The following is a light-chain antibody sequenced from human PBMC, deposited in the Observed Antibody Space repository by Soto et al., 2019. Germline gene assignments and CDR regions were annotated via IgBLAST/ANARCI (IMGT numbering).Light chain of an antibody. J-gene: IGLJ1*01. CDR1: SSNVGGNP. CDR3: QSYDNSLSAYV. V-gene: IGLV1-44*01. CDR2: TNT. Sequence: QSVLTQPPSASGTPGQRVTISCSGSSSNVGGNPVNWYQHVPTTAPKLLIYTNTQRPSGVPDRFSGSKSGTSASLAISGLQSEDEADYYCQSYDNSLSAYVFGTGTKVTVL.